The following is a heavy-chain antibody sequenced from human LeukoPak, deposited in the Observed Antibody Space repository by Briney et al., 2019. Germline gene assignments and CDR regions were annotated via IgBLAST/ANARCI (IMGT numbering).Heavy chain of an antibody. V-gene: IGHV1-2*02. D-gene: IGHD2-15*01. CDR3: ARDGRTCSGDSCYSFFDY. Sequence: ASVKVSCKASGYSFTGSFIFWMRQAPGQGLECMGWLNTDNGGVKYAQKFQGRVTMTTDTSISTAYMELRGLSSDDTAVYYCARDGRTCSGDSCYSFFDYWGQGTLVSVSS. CDR1: GYSFTGSF. J-gene: IGHJ4*02. CDR2: LNTDNGGV.